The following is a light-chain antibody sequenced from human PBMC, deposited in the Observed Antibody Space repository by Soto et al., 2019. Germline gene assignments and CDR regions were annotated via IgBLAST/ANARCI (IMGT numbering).Light chain of an antibody. CDR1: SSNIGAGYD. CDR3: QSYDSSLRGV. J-gene: IGLJ2*01. V-gene: IGLV1-40*01. CDR2: GNN. Sequence: QSVLTQPPSVSGAPWQRVTISCTGSSSNIGAGYDVHWYQQLPGTAPKLLIYGNNNRPSGVPDRFSGSKSGTSASLAITGLQAEDEADYYCQSYDSSLRGVFGGGTKL.